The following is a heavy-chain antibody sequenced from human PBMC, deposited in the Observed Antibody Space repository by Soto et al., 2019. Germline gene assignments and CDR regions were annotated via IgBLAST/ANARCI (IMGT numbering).Heavy chain of an antibody. CDR3: ARMVVVAATNYYYYYGMDV. D-gene: IGHD2-15*01. CDR2: MNPNSGNT. J-gene: IGHJ6*02. Sequence: ASVKVSCKASGYTFTSYDINWVRQATGQGLEWMGWMNPNSGNTGYAQKFQGRVTMTRNTSISTAYMELSSLRSEDTAVYYCARMVVVAATNYYYYYGMDVWGQGTTVTVS. CDR1: GYTFTSYD. V-gene: IGHV1-8*01.